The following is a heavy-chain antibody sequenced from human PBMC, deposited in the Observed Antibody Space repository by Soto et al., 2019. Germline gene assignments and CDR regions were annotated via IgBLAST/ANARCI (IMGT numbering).Heavy chain of an antibody. J-gene: IGHJ6*02. CDR2: ISSSSTHI. D-gene: IGHD3-10*01. Sequence: EMQLVESGGGLVKPGGSLRLSCAASGFSISSYSMNWVRQAAGKGLEWVASISSSSTHIYYADSVKGRFSISRDNARNSLYLQMNSLRAEETAVYFCVRERGLSSYYGMDVWGQGTTVTVSS. CDR1: GFSISSYS. V-gene: IGHV3-21*01. CDR3: VRERGLSSYYGMDV.